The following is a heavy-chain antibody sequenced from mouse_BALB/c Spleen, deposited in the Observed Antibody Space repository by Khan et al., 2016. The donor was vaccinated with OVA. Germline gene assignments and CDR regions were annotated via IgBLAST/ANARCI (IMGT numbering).Heavy chain of an antibody. CDR1: GDSITSGY. V-gene: IGHV3-8*02. CDR2: MIYTGYT. CDR3: ARSTYRYAFAY. D-gene: IGHD2-14*01. Sequence: EVQLQESGPSLVKPSQTLSLTCSVTGDSITSGYWSWIRKFPGNKLEYMGYMIYTGYTDYNPSLKSRLAIPRHTSKTQYYLQLNSVTTEDTATYYCARSTYRYAFAYWGQGTRVTVAA. J-gene: IGHJ3*01.